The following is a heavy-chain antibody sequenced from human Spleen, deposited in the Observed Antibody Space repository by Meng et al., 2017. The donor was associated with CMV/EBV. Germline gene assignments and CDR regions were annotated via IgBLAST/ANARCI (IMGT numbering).Heavy chain of an antibody. V-gene: IGHV3-20*04. Sequence: CAASGFTFDDQGMNWVRQAPGKGLEWVSGVNWNGGKTGYADSVKGRFTISRDNAKKSLYLQMNSLRAEDTALYYCARGNWNYIGSDYWGQGTLVTVSS. CDR2: VNWNGGKT. CDR1: GFTFDDQG. D-gene: IGHD1-7*01. CDR3: ARGNWNYIGSDY. J-gene: IGHJ4*02.